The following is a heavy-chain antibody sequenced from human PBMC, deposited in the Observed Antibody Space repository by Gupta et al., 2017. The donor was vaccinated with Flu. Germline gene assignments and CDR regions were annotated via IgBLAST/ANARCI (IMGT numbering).Heavy chain of an antibody. CDR3: AGTGDYGLFDY. D-gene: IGHD4-17*01. CDR1: IGSYY. CDR2: IYYDGTT. V-gene: IGHV4-59*01. Sequence: IGSYYWSWIRQPPGKGPEWIGYIYYDGTTKYNPSLKSRVAMSVDRSKSQFSLRLTSMTAADTAVYYCAGTGDYGLFDYWGQGTLVTVSS. J-gene: IGHJ4*02.